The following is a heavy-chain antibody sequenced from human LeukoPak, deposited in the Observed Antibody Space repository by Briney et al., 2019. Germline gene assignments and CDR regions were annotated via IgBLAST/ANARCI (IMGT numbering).Heavy chain of an antibody. CDR2: INGNGRNT. CDR3: AKSDDSSGYYYGIVY. V-gene: IGHV3-23*01. D-gene: IGHD3-22*01. J-gene: IGHJ4*02. Sequence: PGGSLRLSCVAAGFTFSNFAMSWVRQAPGKGLEWVAAINGNGRNTYYADSVKGRFTIPRDNSKNTLYLQMNSLRAEDTAVYYCAKSDDSSGYYYGIVYWGQGTLVTVSS. CDR1: GFTFSNFA.